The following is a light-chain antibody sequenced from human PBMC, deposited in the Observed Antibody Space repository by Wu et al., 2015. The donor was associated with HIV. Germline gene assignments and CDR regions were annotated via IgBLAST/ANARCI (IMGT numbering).Light chain of an antibody. Sequence: QMTQSPSTLSASVGDRVTITCRASESIIRWLAWYQQKPGKAPKLLIYKASNLESGVPSRFSGGGSGTEFTLTISSLQPEDFGTYYCQQYSSYPLTFGRGT. J-gene: IGKJ4*01. CDR3: QQYSSYPLT. V-gene: IGKV1-5*03. CDR1: ESIIRW. CDR2: KAS.